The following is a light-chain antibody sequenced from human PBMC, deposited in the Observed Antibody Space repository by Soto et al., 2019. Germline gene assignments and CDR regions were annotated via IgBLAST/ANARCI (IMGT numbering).Light chain of an antibody. CDR3: QQRLLWPQT. CDR1: QAVSTY. CDR2: DAS. Sequence: VLTQSPATLSLSPGERATLSCRASQAVSTYVAWYQHKPGQAPRLLIYDASNRATGVPFRFSGSGSGTDFPLTVSSLEPEDFAVYYCQQRLLWPQTFGQGTKVEI. J-gene: IGKJ1*01. V-gene: IGKV3-11*01.